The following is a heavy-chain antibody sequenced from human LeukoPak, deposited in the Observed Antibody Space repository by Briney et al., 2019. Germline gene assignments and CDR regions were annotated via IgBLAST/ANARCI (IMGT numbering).Heavy chain of an antibody. V-gene: IGHV3-74*01. CDR1: GFTFGTYW. J-gene: IGHJ4*02. Sequence: TAGSLRLSCVASGFTFGTYWMHWVRQAPGKGLLWVSRINSDGRTTNYADSVRGRFTISRDNARNTLYLQMNSLRDDDTAVYYCVTAGNYRFDNWGQGTLVTVSS. CDR3: VTAGNYRFDN. D-gene: IGHD5-24*01. CDR2: INSDGRTT.